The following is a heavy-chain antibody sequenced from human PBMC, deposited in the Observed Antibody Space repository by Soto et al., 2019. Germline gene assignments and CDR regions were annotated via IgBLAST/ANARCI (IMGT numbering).Heavy chain of an antibody. CDR3: VRRAEGRPGDGYYYVALDV. CDR2: INPADSEA. V-gene: IGHV5-51*01. J-gene: IGHJ6*02. Sequence: EVQLVQSGAEVKEPGESLKISCKGSGYSYTSYWIGWVRQRPGRGLEWMGIINPADSEAHYSPSFQGQVTISADRSTSTAFLQWSSLKASDTAMYYCVRRAEGRPGDGYYYVALDVWGQGTTVTVSS. CDR1: GYSYTSYW. D-gene: IGHD6-6*01.